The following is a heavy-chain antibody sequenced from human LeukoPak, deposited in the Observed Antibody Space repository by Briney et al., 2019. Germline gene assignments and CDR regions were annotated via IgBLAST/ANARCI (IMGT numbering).Heavy chain of an antibody. J-gene: IGHJ6*03. D-gene: IGHD6-13*01. V-gene: IGHV4-61*01. CDR2: IYYSGST. CDR3: ARVHSSSWSRYYYYYMDV. CDR1: GGSVSSGSYY. Sequence: SETLSLTCTVSGGSVSSGSYYWSWIRQPPGKGLEWIGDIYYSGSTNYNPSLKSRVTISVDTSKNQFSLKLSSVTAADTAVYYCARVHSSSWSRYYYYYMDVWGKGTTVTVSS.